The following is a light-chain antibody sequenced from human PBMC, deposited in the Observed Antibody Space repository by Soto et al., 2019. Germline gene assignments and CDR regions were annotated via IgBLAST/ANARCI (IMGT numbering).Light chain of an antibody. Sequence: EIVMTQSPATLSVSPGQRATLYCRASQSVSSNLAWYQQKPGQAPRLLIYGASTRATGIPARFSGSGSGTEFTLTISSLQSEDFAVYYCQQYNNWPRTFGQGIKVEIK. V-gene: IGKV3-15*01. CDR1: QSVSSN. CDR2: GAS. CDR3: QQYNNWPRT. J-gene: IGKJ1*01.